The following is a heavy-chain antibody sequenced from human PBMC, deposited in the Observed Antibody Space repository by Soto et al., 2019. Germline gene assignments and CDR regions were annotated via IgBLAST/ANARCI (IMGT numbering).Heavy chain of an antibody. D-gene: IGHD4-4*01. CDR1: GGSISSGGYS. CDR2: IYHSGST. Sequence: QLQLQESGSGLVKPSKTLSLTCAVSGGSISSGGYSWSWIRQPPGKGLEWVGYIYHSGSTYYNPALKSRVPRSVDRSKNQFSLELSSVTAADTAVYYCARGMTTVTTLDYWGQVTLVTVSS. J-gene: IGHJ4*02. V-gene: IGHV4-30-2*01. CDR3: ARGMTTVTTLDY.